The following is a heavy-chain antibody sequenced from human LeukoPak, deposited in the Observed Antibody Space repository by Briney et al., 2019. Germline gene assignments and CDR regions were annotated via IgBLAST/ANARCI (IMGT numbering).Heavy chain of an antibody. D-gene: IGHD6-13*01. Sequence: KPSETLSLTCTVSGGSIGTSNFYWGWIRQPPGKGLEWIGNIYYSGSTYYNPSLKSRVTISVATSKNQFSLKLSSVTAADTAVYYCARVGTSAAGTSAYYHYGMDVWGQGTTVTVSS. V-gene: IGHV4-39*07. CDR3: ARVGTSAAGTSAYYHYGMDV. J-gene: IGHJ6*02. CDR2: IYYSGST. CDR1: GGSIGTSNFY.